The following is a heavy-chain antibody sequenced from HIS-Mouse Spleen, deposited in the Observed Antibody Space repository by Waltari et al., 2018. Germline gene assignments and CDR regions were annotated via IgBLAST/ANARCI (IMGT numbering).Heavy chain of an antibody. CDR2: INSDGSST. V-gene: IGHV3-74*01. J-gene: IGHJ4*02. CDR1: GFTFSSYW. CDR3: AALTGIAAAGNY. Sequence: EVQLVESGGGLVHPGGSLRLSCAASGFTFSSYWMHWVRQAPGKGLVWVSRINSDGSSTSYADSVKGRFTISRDNAKNTLYLQMNSLRAEDTAVYYCAALTGIAAAGNYWGQGTLVTVSS. D-gene: IGHD6-13*01.